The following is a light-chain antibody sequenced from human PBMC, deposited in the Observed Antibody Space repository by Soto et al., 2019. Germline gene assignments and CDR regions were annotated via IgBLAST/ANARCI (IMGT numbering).Light chain of an antibody. J-gene: IGKJ1*01. CDR3: HQRSNWPRT. CDR1: QSVSSY. CDR2: DAS. V-gene: IGKV3-11*01. Sequence: EIVLTQSPATLSLSPRERATLSCRASQSVSSYLAWYQQKPGQAPRLLIYDASNRATGIPARFSGSGSGTDFTLTISSLEPEDFAVYYCHQRSNWPRTFGQGTKVEIK.